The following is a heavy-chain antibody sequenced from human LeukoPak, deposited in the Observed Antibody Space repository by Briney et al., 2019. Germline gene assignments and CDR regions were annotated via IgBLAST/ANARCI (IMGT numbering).Heavy chain of an antibody. CDR2: IYYSGST. D-gene: IGHD3-9*01. Sequence: SETLSLTCTVSGGSISSYYWSWIRQPPGKGLEWIGYIYYSGSTNYNPSLKSRVTISVDTSKNQCSLKLSSVTAADTAVYYCARQGYDILTGYDYWGQGTLVTVSS. CDR3: ARQGYDILTGYDY. J-gene: IGHJ4*02. V-gene: IGHV4-59*01. CDR1: GGSISSYY.